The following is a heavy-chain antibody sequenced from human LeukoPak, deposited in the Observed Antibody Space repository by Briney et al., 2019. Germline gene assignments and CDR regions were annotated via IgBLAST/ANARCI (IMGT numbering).Heavy chain of an antibody. J-gene: IGHJ6*02. V-gene: IGHV1-2*02. CDR2: INPKTIDT. CDR3: ARGYYGMDL. Sequence: GASVKLSCKASGYTFIGQYLYWARQTPGHGLEWMGWINPKTIDTDSAQNFHGRVTITRHTSVNTVYMEMSRLASDDTAVYYCARGYYGMDLWGQGTTVTVSS. CDR1: GYTFIGQY.